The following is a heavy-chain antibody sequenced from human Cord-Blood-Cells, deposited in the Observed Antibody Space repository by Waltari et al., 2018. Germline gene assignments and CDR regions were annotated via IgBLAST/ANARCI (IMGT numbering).Heavy chain of an antibody. V-gene: IGHV4-31*03. D-gene: IGHD3-10*01. CDR1: GGSISSGGYY. CDR2: IYYSGST. CDR3: ARDRWRGLGIGDRGTFDY. J-gene: IGHJ4*02. Sequence: QVQLQESGPGLVKPSQTLSLTCTVSGGSISSGGYYWSWIRQHPGKGLEWIGYIYYSGSTYYNPSLKSRVTISVDTSKNQFSLKLSSVTAADTAVYYCARDRWRGLGIGDRGTFDYWGQGTLVTVSS.